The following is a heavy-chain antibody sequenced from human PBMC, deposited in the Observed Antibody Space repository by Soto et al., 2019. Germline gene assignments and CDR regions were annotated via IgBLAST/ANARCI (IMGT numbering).Heavy chain of an antibody. CDR1: GFTFTSSA. J-gene: IGHJ4*02. D-gene: IGHD6-13*01. Sequence: ASVKVSCKASGFTFTSSAVQWVRQARGQRLEWIGWIVVGSGNTNYAQKFQERVTITRDMSTSTAYMELSSLRSEDTAVYYCAADAYSSSWYVYWGQGTLVTVSS. V-gene: IGHV1-58*01. CDR3: AADAYSSSWYVY. CDR2: IVVGSGNT.